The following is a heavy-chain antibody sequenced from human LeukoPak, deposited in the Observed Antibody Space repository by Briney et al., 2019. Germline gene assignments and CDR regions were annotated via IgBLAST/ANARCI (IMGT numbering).Heavy chain of an antibody. CDR3: ARNLELDYDFGSFDV. J-gene: IGHJ3*01. CDR1: GGTFSTYA. Sequence: SVKVSCKASGGTFSTYAVSWVRQAPGQGLEWMGGIIPMFGKTHYAQKFQGRVTISADESTSTAYLEVSSLTSDDTAVYYCARNLELDYDFGSFDVWGQGTKVIVSS. V-gene: IGHV1-69*13. CDR2: IIPMFGKT. D-gene: IGHD3/OR15-3a*01.